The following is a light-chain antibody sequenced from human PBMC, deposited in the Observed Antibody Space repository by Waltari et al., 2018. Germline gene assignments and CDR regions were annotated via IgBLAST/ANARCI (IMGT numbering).Light chain of an antibody. J-gene: IGLJ2*01. CDR3: QSYDSSLSAQL. CDR2: ENN. Sequence: QSVLTQPPSVSAAPGQRVTISCTGSSPNIGRYYMQWYQQLPGTAPKLLIYENNKRPSGVSDRFSGSQSGTSASLTITGLQSEDEADYYCQSYDSSLSAQLFGGGTRLTVL. CDR1: SPNIGRYY. V-gene: IGLV1-40*01.